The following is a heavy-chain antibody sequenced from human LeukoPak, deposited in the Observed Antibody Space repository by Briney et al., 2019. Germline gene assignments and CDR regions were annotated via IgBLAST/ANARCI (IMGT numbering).Heavy chain of an antibody. Sequence: PSETLSLTCTVSGGSISSCGYYWTRNPQDPGKGRVSVGYFYYTGSTYHNPSLKSRVTISLDAFKKQFSLKLGSVTAADTAVYYCAGGECLNYDDGGYYFGYWGQGTPVSVPS. CDR1: GGSISSCGYY. D-gene: IGHD3-22*01. CDR2: FYYTGST. J-gene: IGHJ4*02. V-gene: IGHV4-31*03. CDR3: AGGECLNYDDGGYYFGY.